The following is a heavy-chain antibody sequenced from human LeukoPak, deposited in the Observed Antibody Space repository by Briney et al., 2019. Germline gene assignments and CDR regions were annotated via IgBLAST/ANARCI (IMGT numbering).Heavy chain of an antibody. V-gene: IGHV4-31*03. CDR1: GDSVKRVAYG. CDR2: INHSGYT. Sequence: SDTLSLTCRVCGDSVKRVAYGGPRIRQLPGKALEWIAYINHSGYTYYNPSLRSRLSLSADTSQNQFSLRLTSVTAADTAVYYCARIGARAVVVINLIHAFDIWGQGTMVAVSS. D-gene: IGHD3-22*01. J-gene: IGHJ3*02. CDR3: ARIGARAVVVINLIHAFDI.